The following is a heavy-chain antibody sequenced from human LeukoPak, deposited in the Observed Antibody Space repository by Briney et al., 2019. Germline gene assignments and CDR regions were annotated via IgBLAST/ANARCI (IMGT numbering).Heavy chain of an antibody. V-gene: IGHV3-21*01. J-gene: IGHJ6*04. CDR1: GFTFSSYS. CDR3: ARDKRGGYSGYDYSSGMDV. Sequence: GGSLRLSCAASGFTFSSYSMNWVRQAPGKGLKWVSSISSSSSYIYYADSVKGRFTISRDNAKNSLYLQMNSLRAEDTAVYYCARDKRGGYSGYDYSSGMDVWGKGTTVTVSS. D-gene: IGHD5-12*01. CDR2: ISSSSSYI.